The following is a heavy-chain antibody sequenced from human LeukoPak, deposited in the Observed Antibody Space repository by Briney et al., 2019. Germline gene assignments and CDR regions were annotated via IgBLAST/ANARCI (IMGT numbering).Heavy chain of an antibody. D-gene: IGHD6-13*01. CDR1: GYPYCLYG. J-gene: IGHJ6*02. Sequence: GGPLTLFCTVWGYPYCLYGVLWAREAPGKRVEWVAVISYDGSNKYYADSVKGRFTISRDNAKNSLYLQMNSLRAEDTALYYCAKDRRSAAGLYYYYGMDVWGQGTTVTVSS. CDR2: ISYDGSNK. V-gene: IGHV3-30*19. CDR3: AKDRRSAAGLYYYYGMDV.